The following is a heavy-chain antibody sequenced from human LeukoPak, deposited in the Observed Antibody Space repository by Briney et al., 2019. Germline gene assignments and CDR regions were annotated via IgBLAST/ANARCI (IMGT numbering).Heavy chain of an antibody. V-gene: IGHV4-31*03. J-gene: IGHJ3*02. D-gene: IGHD6-19*01. CDR1: GGSVSSGGYY. CDR3: ARDVAGHDAFDI. Sequence: PSETLSLTCTVSGGSVSSGGYYWTWVRQHPGKGLEWIGYMHYSGSAHYNPSLKSRLTISVDTSNNQFSLWLSSVTAADTAMYYCARDVAGHDAFDIWGQGTLVTVSS. CDR2: MHYSGSA.